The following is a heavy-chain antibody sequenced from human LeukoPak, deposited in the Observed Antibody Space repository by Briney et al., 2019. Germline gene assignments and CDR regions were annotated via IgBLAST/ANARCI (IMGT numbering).Heavy chain of an antibody. Sequence: SETLSLTCDVSGGFISSGTHYWTWVRQPVGKGLEWLGRIFTSGSPTYNSSLKSRLTISIDKSKNQFFLKLSSVTAADTAVYYCARDGVVPAAVGAFDIWGQGQWSPSLQ. D-gene: IGHD2-2*01. CDR3: ARDGVVPAAVGAFDI. CDR2: IFTSGSP. V-gene: IGHV4-61*02. CDR1: GGFISSGTHY. J-gene: IGHJ3*02.